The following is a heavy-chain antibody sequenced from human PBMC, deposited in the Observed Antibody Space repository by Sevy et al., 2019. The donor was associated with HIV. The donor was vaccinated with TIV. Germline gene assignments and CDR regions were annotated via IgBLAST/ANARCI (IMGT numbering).Heavy chain of an antibody. CDR2: IRSKDYGGAT. Sequence: GGSLRLSCTGSGFTFGDYAMSWFRQAPGMGLEWVGFIRSKDYGGATEYAASVNGRFTISRDDSKSIADLQMNSLKTEDTAVYYCTRGYYYDSSGYSDYWGQGTLVTVSS. D-gene: IGHD3-22*01. J-gene: IGHJ4*02. V-gene: IGHV3-49*03. CDR1: GFTFGDYA. CDR3: TRGYYYDSSGYSDY.